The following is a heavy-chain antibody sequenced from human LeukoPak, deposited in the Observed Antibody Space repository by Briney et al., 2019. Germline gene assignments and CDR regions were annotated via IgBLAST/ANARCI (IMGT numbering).Heavy chain of an antibody. D-gene: IGHD2-15*01. CDR3: ARDGGRYCSGGSCYSD. Sequence: PGGSLRLSCAASGFTVSSNYMSWVRQAPGKGLEWVSVIYSGGSTYYADSVKGRFTISRDNSKNTLYLQMNSLRAEDTAVYYCARDGGRYCSGGSCYSDWGQGTLVTVPS. CDR1: GFTVSSNY. J-gene: IGHJ4*02. V-gene: IGHV3-53*01. CDR2: IYSGGST.